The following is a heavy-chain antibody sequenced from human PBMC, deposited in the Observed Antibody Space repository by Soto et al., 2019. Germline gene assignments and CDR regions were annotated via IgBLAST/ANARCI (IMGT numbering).Heavy chain of an antibody. CDR2: ISYDGNNK. J-gene: IGHJ5*02. CDR3: ARDTGNDFWGGLTPFDP. Sequence: QVQVVESGGGVVQPGTSLRLSCAASGFIFSSYVMHWVRQAPGKGLEWLAVISYDGNNKYYADSVKGRFTISRDNSDNTLFLQMHSLRREDMAVYYCARDTGNDFWGGLTPFDPWGPGILVTVSS. V-gene: IGHV3-30-3*01. CDR1: GFIFSSYV. D-gene: IGHD3-3*01.